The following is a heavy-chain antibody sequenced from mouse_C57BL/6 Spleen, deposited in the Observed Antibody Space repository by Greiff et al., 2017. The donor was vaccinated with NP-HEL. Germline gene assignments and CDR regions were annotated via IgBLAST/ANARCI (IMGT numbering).Heavy chain of an antibody. D-gene: IGHD2-4*01. CDR1: GYSITSGYY. V-gene: IGHV3-6*01. J-gene: IGHJ3*01. CDR3: ARDGDYDGWFAY. CDR2: ISYDGSN. Sequence: ESGPGLVKPSQSLSLTCSVTGYSITSGYYWNWIRQFPGNKLEWMGYISYDGSNNYNPSLKNRISITRDTSKNQFFLKLNSVTTEDTATYYCARDGDYDGWFAYWGQGTLVTVSA.